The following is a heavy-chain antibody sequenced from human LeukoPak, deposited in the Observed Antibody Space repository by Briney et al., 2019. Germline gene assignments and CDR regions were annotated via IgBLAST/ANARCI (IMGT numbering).Heavy chain of an antibody. CDR2: IYYSGST. D-gene: IGHD5-18*01. Sequence: PSETLSLTCTVSGGSISSSSYYWGWIRQPPGKGLEWIGSIYYSGSTYYNPSLKSRVTISVDTSKSQFSLNLSSVTAADTAVYYCARGAPQLWFDYWGQGALVTVSS. CDR1: GGSISSSSYY. V-gene: IGHV4-39*07. J-gene: IGHJ4*02. CDR3: ARGAPQLWFDY.